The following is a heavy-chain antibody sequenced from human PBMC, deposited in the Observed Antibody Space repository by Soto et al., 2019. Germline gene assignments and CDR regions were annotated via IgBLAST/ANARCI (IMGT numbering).Heavy chain of an antibody. Sequence: GESLKISCKGSGYSFTSYWIGWVRQMPGKGLEWMGIIYPGDSDTRYSPSFQGQVTISADKSISTAYLQWSSLKASDTAMYYCARHVSMVRGVIIGEFDYWGQGTLVTVSS. CDR1: GYSFTSYW. D-gene: IGHD3-10*01. CDR3: ARHVSMVRGVIIGEFDY. CDR2: IYPGDSDT. J-gene: IGHJ4*02. V-gene: IGHV5-51*01.